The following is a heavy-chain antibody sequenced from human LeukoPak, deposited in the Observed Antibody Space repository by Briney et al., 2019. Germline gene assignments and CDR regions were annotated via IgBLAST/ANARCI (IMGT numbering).Heavy chain of an antibody. V-gene: IGHV4-61*02. Sequence: SETLSLTCTVSGGSISSGSYYWSWIRQPAGKGLEWIGRIYTSGSTNYNPSLKSRVTISVDTSKNQFSPKLSSVTAADTAVYYCARDRYYDSSGPPDWGQGTLVTVSS. CDR1: GGSISSGSYY. CDR3: ARDRYYDSSGPPD. CDR2: IYTSGST. J-gene: IGHJ4*02. D-gene: IGHD3-22*01.